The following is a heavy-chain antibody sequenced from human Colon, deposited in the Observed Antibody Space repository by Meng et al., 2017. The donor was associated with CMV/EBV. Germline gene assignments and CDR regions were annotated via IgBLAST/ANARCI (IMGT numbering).Heavy chain of an antibody. CDR2: INHSGST. CDR1: GGSFSDYH. Sequence: SETLSLTCAVYGGSFSDYHWTWIRQSPGKGLEWIGEINHSGSTNYSPSLRSRVTISVDTSRNQFSLKVSSVTAADTAMYYCARGLLIFLYGSGYQDQGMDVWGQGTTVTVSS. CDR3: ARGLLIFLYGSGYQDQGMDV. D-gene: IGHD3-10*01. J-gene: IGHJ6*02. V-gene: IGHV4-34*01.